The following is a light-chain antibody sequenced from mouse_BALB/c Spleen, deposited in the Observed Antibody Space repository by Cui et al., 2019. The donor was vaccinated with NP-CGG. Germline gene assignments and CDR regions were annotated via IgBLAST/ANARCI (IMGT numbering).Light chain of an antibody. CDR3: ALWYSNHWV. V-gene: IGLV1*01. J-gene: IGLJ1*01. Sequence: QAVVTQESALTTSPGETVTLTCRSSTGAVTTSNYANWVQEKPEHLFTGLTGGSKNRAPVVPARFSGSLIGDKAALTITGAQTEDEAIYFCALWYSNHWVFGGGTKLTVL. CDR1: TGAVTTSNY. CDR2: GSK.